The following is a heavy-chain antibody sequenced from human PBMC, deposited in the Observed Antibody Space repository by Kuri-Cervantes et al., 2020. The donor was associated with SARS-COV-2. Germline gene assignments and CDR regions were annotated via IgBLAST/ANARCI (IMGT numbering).Heavy chain of an antibody. D-gene: IGHD2-2*01. J-gene: IGHJ2*01. V-gene: IGHV3-48*04. CDR1: GFTFSSYA. Sequence: GESLKISCAASGFTFSSYAMSWVRQAPGKGLEWVSYISSSGSTIYYADSVKGRFTISRDNANNSLYLQMNSLRAEDTAVYYCARAPQGRYCSSISCPIVWYFDLWGRGTLVTVSS. CDR2: ISSSGSTI. CDR3: ARAPQGRYCSSISCPIVWYFDL.